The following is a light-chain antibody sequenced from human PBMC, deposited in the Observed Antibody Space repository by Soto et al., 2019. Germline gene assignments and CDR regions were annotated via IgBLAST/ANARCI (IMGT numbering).Light chain of an antibody. CDR3: CSYAGSSTFV. J-gene: IGLJ1*01. Sequence: QSALTQPASVSGSPGQSITISCTGTSSDVGSYNLVSWYQHHPGKAPKLMIYEGNKRPSGVSNRFSASKSGNTASLTISGLQTEDEADYYCCSYAGSSTFVFGTGTKVTVL. V-gene: IGLV2-23*03. CDR1: SSDVGSYNL. CDR2: EGN.